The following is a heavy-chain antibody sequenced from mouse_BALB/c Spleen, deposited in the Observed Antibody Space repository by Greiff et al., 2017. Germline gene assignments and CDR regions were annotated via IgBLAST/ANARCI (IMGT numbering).Heavy chain of an antibody. CDR2: ISSGSSTI. Sequence: EVQLVESGGGLVQPGGSRKLSCAASGFTFSSFGMHWVRQAPEKGLEWVAYISSGSSTIYYADTVKGRFTISRDNPKNTLFLQMTSLRSEDTAMYYCARKGAYYRYDWYFDVWGAGTTVTVSS. J-gene: IGHJ1*01. D-gene: IGHD2-14*01. CDR1: GFTFSSFG. CDR3: ARKGAYYRYDWYFDV. V-gene: IGHV5-17*02.